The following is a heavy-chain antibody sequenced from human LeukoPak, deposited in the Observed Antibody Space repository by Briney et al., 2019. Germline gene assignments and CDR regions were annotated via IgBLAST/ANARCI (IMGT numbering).Heavy chain of an antibody. D-gene: IGHD2-2*01. J-gene: IGHJ3*02. Sequence: GESLKISCKGSGYSFTSYWISWVRQMPGKGLEWMGRIDPSDSYTNYSPSFQGHVTISADKSISTAYLQWSSLKASDTAMYYCARPGSHCSSTSCLDAFGIWGQGTMVTVSS. CDR2: IDPSDSYT. V-gene: IGHV5-10-1*01. CDR3: ARPGSHCSSTSCLDAFGI. CDR1: GYSFTSYW.